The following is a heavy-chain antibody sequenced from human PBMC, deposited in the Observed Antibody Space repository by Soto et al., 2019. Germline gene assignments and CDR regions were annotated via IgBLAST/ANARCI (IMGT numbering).Heavy chain of an antibody. Sequence: PSETLSLTCTVSGGSISSGGYYWSWIRQHPGKGLEWIGYIYYSGSTYYNPSLKSRVTISVDTSKNQFSLKLSSVTAADTAVYYCAREEGYSSSSPDVNWFDPWGQGTLVTVSS. V-gene: IGHV4-31*03. CDR3: AREEGYSSSSPDVNWFDP. D-gene: IGHD6-6*01. CDR1: GGSISSGGYY. J-gene: IGHJ5*02. CDR2: IYYSGST.